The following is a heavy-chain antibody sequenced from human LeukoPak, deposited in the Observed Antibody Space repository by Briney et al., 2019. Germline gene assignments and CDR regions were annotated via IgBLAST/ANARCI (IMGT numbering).Heavy chain of an antibody. V-gene: IGHV3-7*03. Sequence: GGSLRLSCAASGFTFSSYWMSWVRQAPGKGLEWVANIKQDGREKYYVDSVKGRFTISRDNAKNSLYLQMNSLRAEDTAVYYCARGQRAIGYCSSTSCSFGMDVWGKGTTVTVSS. J-gene: IGHJ6*04. D-gene: IGHD2-2*01. CDR2: IKQDGREK. CDR1: GFTFSSYW. CDR3: ARGQRAIGYCSSTSCSFGMDV.